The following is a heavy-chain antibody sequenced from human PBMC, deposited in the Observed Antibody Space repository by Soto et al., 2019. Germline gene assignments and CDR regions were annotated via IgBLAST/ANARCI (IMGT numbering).Heavy chain of an antibody. CDR2: ISYDGSNK. D-gene: IGHD6-19*01. CDR1: GFTFSSYA. Sequence: GGSLRLSCAASGFTFSSYAMHWVRQAPGKGLEWVAVISYDGSNKYYADSVKGRFTISRDNSKNTLYLQMNSLRAEDTAVYYCARESRSGWYGYYYYYGMDVWGQGTTVTVSS. J-gene: IGHJ6*02. CDR3: ARESRSGWYGYYYYYGMDV. V-gene: IGHV3-30-3*01.